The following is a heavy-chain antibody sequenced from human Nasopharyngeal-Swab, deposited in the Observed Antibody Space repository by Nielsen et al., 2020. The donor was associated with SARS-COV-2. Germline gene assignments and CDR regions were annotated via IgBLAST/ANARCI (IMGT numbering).Heavy chain of an antibody. Sequence: WVRQAPGQRPEFMGWINAGRGNTYYSQKFQGRVRISRDTSANTVYMELSRLRSADTAVYYCARVPAVAASRIDYWGQGTLVTSPQ. D-gene: IGHD6-19*01. CDR2: INAGRGNT. J-gene: IGHJ4*02. V-gene: IGHV1-3*01. CDR3: ARVPAVAASRIDY.